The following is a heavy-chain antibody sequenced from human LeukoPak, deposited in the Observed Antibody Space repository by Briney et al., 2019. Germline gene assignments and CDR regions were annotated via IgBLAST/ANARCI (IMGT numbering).Heavy chain of an antibody. D-gene: IGHD4-23*01. V-gene: IGHV3-23*01. J-gene: IGHJ4*02. CDR3: AKKTATVVTPQPFDY. CDR2: ISGSGGSI. CDR1: GFTFSSYA. Sequence: PGGSLRLSCAASGFTFSSYAMSWVRQAPGKGLEWVSAISGSGGSIYYADSVKGRFTISRDNSKNTLYLQMNSLRAEDTAVYYCAKKTATVVTPQPFDYWGQGTLVTVSS.